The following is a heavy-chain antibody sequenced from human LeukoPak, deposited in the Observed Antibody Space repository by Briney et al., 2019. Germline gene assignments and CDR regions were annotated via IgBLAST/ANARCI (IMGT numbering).Heavy chain of an antibody. V-gene: IGHV5-51*01. J-gene: IGHJ4*02. CDR2: IYPGDSGT. D-gene: IGHD6-6*01. CDR3: ARGTARFPYYFDY. CDR1: GYSLTSYW. Sequence: GESLKISCKGSGYSLTSYWIGWVRQMPGKGLEWMGIIYPGDSGTRYSPSFQGQVTISADKSISTAYLQWSSLKASDTAMYYCARGTARFPYYFDYWGQGTLVTVSS.